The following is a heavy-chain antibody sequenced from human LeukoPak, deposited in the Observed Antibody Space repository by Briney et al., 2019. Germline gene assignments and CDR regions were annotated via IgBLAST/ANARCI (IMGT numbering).Heavy chain of an antibody. D-gene: IGHD6-13*01. J-gene: IGHJ4*02. V-gene: IGHV4-34*01. CDR1: GGSSSGYY. CDR2: INHSGST. CDR3: ARGPWYSSSWYAY. Sequence: KPSETLSLTCAVYGGSSSGYYWSWIRQPPGKGLEWIGEINHSGSTNYNPSLKSRVTISVDTSKNQFSLKLSSVTAADTAVYYCARGPWYSSSWYAYWGQGTLVTVSS.